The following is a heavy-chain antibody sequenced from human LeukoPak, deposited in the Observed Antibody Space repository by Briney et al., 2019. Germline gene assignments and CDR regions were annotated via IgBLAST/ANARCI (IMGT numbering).Heavy chain of an antibody. CDR1: GFTVSSNY. V-gene: IGHV3-66*01. J-gene: IGHJ4*02. CDR2: IYSGGST. D-gene: IGHD6-13*01. CDR3: ARGRGAAAIPNFIDY. Sequence: GGSLRLSCAASGFTVSSNYMSWVRQAPGKGLHWVSIIYSGGSTYYADSVEGRFTISRDNSKNTLYLRMNSLRAEDTAVYYCARGRGAAAIPNFIDYWGQGTLVTVSS.